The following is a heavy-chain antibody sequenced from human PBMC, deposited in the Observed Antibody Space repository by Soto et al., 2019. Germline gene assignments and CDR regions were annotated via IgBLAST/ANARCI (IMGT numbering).Heavy chain of an antibody. Sequence: QVQLQQWGAGLLKPSETLSLTCAVYGGFVSSGSYYWSWIRQPPGKGLEWIGEMSHSGGTHFKPSPKRRVTISVDTSKNQFSLKMSSVTAADTALYYCARVERGTATTVVDAFDIWGPGTMVTVSS. CDR2: MSHSGGT. CDR1: GGFVSSGSYY. V-gene: IGHV4-34*01. D-gene: IGHD1-1*01. J-gene: IGHJ3*02. CDR3: ARVERGTATTVVDAFDI.